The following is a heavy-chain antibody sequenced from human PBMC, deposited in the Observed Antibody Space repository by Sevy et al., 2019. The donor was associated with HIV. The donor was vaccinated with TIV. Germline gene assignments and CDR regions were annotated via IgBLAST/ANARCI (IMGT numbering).Heavy chain of an antibody. CDR2: IRSTGDST. Sequence: GGSLRLSCAASGFGFSSHAMSWVRQAPGKWLEWVSAIRSTGDSTYYADSVKGRFTISRDNSKNTVYVEMTSLRADDTAIYYCAKSLRPDIVVSAAHHTYYYGMDVWGQGTTVTVSS. CDR1: GFGFSSHA. D-gene: IGHD2-2*01. CDR3: AKSLRPDIVVSAAHHTYYYGMDV. J-gene: IGHJ6*02. V-gene: IGHV3-23*01.